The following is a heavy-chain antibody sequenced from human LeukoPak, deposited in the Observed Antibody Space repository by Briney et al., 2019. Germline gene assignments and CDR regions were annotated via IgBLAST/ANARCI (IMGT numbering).Heavy chain of an antibody. CDR3: ARGAVTTFGY. J-gene: IGHJ4*02. CDR2: ISYDGSNK. D-gene: IGHD4-17*01. V-gene: IGHV3-30*04. Sequence: GGSLRLSCAASGFTFSSYAIHWVRQAPGKGLEWVAVISYDGSNKYYADSMKGRFTISRDNSKNTLYLQMNSLRAEDTAVYYCARGAVTTFGYWGQGTLVTVSS. CDR1: GFTFSSYA.